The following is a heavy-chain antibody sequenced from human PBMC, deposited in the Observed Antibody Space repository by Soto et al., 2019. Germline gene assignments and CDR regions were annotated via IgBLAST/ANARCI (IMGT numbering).Heavy chain of an antibody. J-gene: IGHJ4*02. CDR2: INRDGSEK. CDR3: ARGWEGYFDY. CDR1: GFTFSSYW. D-gene: IGHD1-26*01. V-gene: IGHV3-7*03. Sequence: GGSLRLSCAVSGFTFSSYWMGWVRQAPGTGLEWVASINRDGSEKHYVDSVEGRFTISRDNAKNSLYLHINSLRVDDTAVYYCARGWEGYFDYWGQGTLVTVSS.